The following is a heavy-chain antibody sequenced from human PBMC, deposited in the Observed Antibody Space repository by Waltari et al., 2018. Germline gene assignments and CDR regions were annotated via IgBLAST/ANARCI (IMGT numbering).Heavy chain of an antibody. D-gene: IGHD2-15*01. CDR2: IYPGDSDT. CDR3: ARRIGGRWSAQTGWYFDY. J-gene: IGHJ4*02. Sequence: EVQLVQSGAEVKKPGESLNISCKGSGYSFTSYWIGWVRQMPGKGLEWMGIIYPGDSDTRYSPSFQGQVTISADKSISTAYLQWSSLKASDTAMYYCARRIGGRWSAQTGWYFDYWGQGTLVTVSS. V-gene: IGHV5-51*01. CDR1: GYSFTSYW.